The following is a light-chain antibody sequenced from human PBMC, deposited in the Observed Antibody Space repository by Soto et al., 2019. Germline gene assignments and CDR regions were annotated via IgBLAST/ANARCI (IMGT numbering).Light chain of an antibody. Sequence: IQSPLFLSVTLGQPASISCRSSQSLLFGDGNSYLSWFQQRPGQSPRRLIYKVSNRESGVPDRFSGSGSGTDFTLKISRVEAEDVGVYYCMQSTRWPWAFGQGTKVEIK. CDR2: KVS. CDR3: MQSTRWPWA. CDR1: QSLLFGDGNSY. J-gene: IGKJ1*01. V-gene: IGKV2-30*01.